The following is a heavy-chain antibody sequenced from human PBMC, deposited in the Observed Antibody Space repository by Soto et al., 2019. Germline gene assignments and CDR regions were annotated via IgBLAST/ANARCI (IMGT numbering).Heavy chain of an antibody. Sequence: SVKVSCKASGGTFSSYAISWVRQAPGQGLEWMGGIIPIIGTTKNAQKFQGRVTITADESTSTAYMELSSLRSEDTAVYYCARAGGASGSYHWFDPWAREPWSPSPQ. V-gene: IGHV1-69*13. D-gene: IGHD3-10*01. J-gene: IGHJ5*02. CDR3: ARAGGASGSYHWFDP. CDR2: IIPIIGTT. CDR1: GGTFSSYA.